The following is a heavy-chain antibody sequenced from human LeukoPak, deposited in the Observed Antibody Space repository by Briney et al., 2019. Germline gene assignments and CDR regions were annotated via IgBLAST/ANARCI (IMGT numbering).Heavy chain of an antibody. J-gene: IGHJ5*02. CDR2: IIPIFGTA. Sequence: SVKVSCKASGGTFSSYAISWVRQAPGQGLEWMGGIIPIFGTANYAQKFQSRVTITADESTSTAYMELSSLRSEDTAVYYCAREMMVAATPWFDPWGQGTLVTVSS. V-gene: IGHV1-69*13. CDR3: AREMMVAATPWFDP. D-gene: IGHD2-15*01. CDR1: GGTFSSYA.